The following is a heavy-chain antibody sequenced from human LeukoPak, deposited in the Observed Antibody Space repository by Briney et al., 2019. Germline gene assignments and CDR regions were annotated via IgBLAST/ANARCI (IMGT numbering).Heavy chain of an antibody. CDR2: INHSGST. V-gene: IGHV4-34*01. J-gene: IGHJ4*02. Sequence: SETLSLTCAVYGGSFSGYYWSWIRQPPGKGLEWIGEINHSGSTNYNPSLKSRVTISVDTSKNQFSLKLSSVTAADTAVYYCARRGVRGVSPYYFDYWGQGTLVTVSS. CDR3: ARRGVRGVSPYYFDY. CDR1: GGSFSGYY. D-gene: IGHD3-10*01.